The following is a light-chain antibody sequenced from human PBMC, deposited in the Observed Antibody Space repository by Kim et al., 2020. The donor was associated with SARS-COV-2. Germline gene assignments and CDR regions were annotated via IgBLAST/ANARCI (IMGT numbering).Light chain of an antibody. CDR2: GKN. Sequence: SSELTQDPAVSVALGQTVRITCQGDSLRSYYATWYQQKPGQAPIVVIYGKNNRPSGIPDRFSGSSSGNTASLTITGTQAGDEADYYCNSRDSNDNVVFGGGPKLTFL. V-gene: IGLV3-19*01. CDR1: SLRSYY. CDR3: NSRDSNDNVV. J-gene: IGLJ2*01.